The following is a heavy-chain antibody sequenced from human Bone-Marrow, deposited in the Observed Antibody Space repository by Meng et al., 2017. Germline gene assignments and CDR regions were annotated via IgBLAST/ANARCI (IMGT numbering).Heavy chain of an antibody. CDR1: CGSISSSNW. CDR3: ARVSLQATIAAAGVVWFDP. V-gene: IGHV4-4*02. Sequence: QVQLQESGPGLVKPSGTLSLTCAVSCGSISSSNWWSWVRQPPGKGLEWIGEIYHSGSTNYNPSLKSRVTISVDKSKNQFSLKLSSVTAADTAVYYCARVSLQATIAAAGVVWFDPWGQGTLVTVSS. CDR2: IYHSGST. D-gene: IGHD6-13*01. J-gene: IGHJ5*02.